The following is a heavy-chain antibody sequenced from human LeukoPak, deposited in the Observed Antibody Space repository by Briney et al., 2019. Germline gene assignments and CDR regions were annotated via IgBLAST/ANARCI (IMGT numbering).Heavy chain of an antibody. Sequence: GGSLRLSCAASGFTFSSYGMHWVRQAPGKGLEWGAFIRYDGSNKYYADSVKGRFTISRDNSKNTLYLQMNSLRAEDTAVYYCAKGGWRSLGSMDVWGKGTTVTISS. CDR1: GFTFSSYG. CDR3: AKGGWRSLGSMDV. D-gene: IGHD2-21*01. V-gene: IGHV3-30*02. J-gene: IGHJ6*03. CDR2: IRYDGSNK.